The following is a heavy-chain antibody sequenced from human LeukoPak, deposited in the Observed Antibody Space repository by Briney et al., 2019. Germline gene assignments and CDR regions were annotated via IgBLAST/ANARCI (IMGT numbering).Heavy chain of an antibody. CDR3: ARSYYYGSGSYYIPGAFDI. V-gene: IGHV4-61*02. CDR2: IYTSGST. J-gene: IGHJ3*02. Sequence: SETLSLTCTVSGGSISSGSYYWSWIRQPAGKGLEWIGRIYTSGSTNYNPSLKSRVTISVDTSKNQFSLKLSSVTAADTAVYYCARSYYYGSGSYYIPGAFDIWGQGTMVTVSS. CDR1: GGSISSGSYY. D-gene: IGHD3-10*01.